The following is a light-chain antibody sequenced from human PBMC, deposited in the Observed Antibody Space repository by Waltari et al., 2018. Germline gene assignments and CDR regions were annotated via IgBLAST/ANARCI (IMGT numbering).Light chain of an antibody. J-gene: IGKJ4*01. V-gene: IGKV1-12*01. CDR1: QDIFKY. CDR2: AAS. CDR3: QQAASFPLT. Sequence: DIQMTQSPSSLSASLGDRVSITCQASQDIFKYVNWYQQKPGKAPNLLIYAASSLQSGVPARFSGSGSGTEFTLTISSLQPDDFATYYCQQAASFPLTFGGGTKVEIK.